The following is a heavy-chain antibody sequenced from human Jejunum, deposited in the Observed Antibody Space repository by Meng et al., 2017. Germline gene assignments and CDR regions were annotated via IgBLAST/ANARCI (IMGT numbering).Heavy chain of an antibody. D-gene: IGHD1-1*01. CDR3: AAPRTGVPHWYFDL. J-gene: IGHJ2*01. CDR2: IVVGNGDT. Sequence: SVKVSCKASGFTFTNSAVQWVRQARGQRLEWIGWIVVGNGDTNYAQKFQERVTITRDLSTGTAYMDLIGLRSEDTAVYYCAAPRTGVPHWYFDLWGRGTLVTVSS. V-gene: IGHV1-58*01. CDR1: GFTFTNSA.